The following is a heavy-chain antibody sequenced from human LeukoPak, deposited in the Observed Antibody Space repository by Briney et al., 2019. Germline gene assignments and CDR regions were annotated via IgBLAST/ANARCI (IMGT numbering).Heavy chain of an antibody. CDR3: ARGHSYSSSWYNANCPDL. CDR2: IYYSGST. Sequence: PSETLSLTCTVSGGSISSYYWSWIRQPPGKGLEWIGYIYYSGSTNYNPSLKSRITISVDTSKNQFSLKLSSVTAADTAVYYCARGHSYSSSWYNANCPDLWGRGTLVTVSS. CDR1: GGSISSYY. J-gene: IGHJ2*01. V-gene: IGHV4-59*01. D-gene: IGHD6-13*01.